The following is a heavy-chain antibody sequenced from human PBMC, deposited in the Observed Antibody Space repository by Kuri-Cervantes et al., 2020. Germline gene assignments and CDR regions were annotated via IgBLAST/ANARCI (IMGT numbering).Heavy chain of an antibody. CDR3: AVGESDAFDI. CDR1: GFTFSSYA. D-gene: IGHD4-17*01. J-gene: IGHJ3*02. Sequence: GGSLRLSCAASGFTFSSYAMSWVRQAPGKGLGWVSAISGSGGSTYYADSVKGRFTISRDNSKNTLYLQMNSLRAEDTAVYYCAVGESDAFDIWGQGTMVTVSS. CDR2: ISGSGGST. V-gene: IGHV3-23*01.